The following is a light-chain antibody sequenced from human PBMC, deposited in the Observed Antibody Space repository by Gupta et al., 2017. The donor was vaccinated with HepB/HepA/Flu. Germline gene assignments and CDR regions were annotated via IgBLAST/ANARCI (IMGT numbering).Light chain of an antibody. CDR1: QSVSSSY. J-gene: IGKJ3*01. V-gene: IGKV3-20*01. Sequence: EIVLTQSPGTLSLSPGERATLSCRASQSVSSSYLAWYQQKPGQAPRLLIYGASSRATGIPDRFSGSGSGTEFTLTISRLEPEDFAVYYCQQYGSSLFTFGPGTXVDIK. CDR2: GAS. CDR3: QQYGSSLFT.